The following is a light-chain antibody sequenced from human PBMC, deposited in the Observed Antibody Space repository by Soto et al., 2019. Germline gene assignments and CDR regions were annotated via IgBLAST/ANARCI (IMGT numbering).Light chain of an antibody. CDR1: QSVSSSY. CDR2: GAS. J-gene: IGKJ1*01. CDR3: QQYGSSRIT. V-gene: IGKV3-20*01. Sequence: EIVLTQSPGAVSLSPGERATLSCRASQSVSSSYLAWYQQKPGQAPRLLIYGASSRATGIPDRFSGSGSGTDFTLTISRLEPEDFAVYYCQQYGSSRITFGQGTKV.